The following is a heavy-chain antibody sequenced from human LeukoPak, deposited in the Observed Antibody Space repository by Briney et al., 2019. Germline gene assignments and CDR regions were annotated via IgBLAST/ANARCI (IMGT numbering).Heavy chain of an antibody. D-gene: IGHD2-15*01. V-gene: IGHV4-39*07. CDR3: ARDYRVVVVAATQYYFDY. CDR1: GGSISSSSYY. J-gene: IGHJ4*02. Sequence: SETLSLTCTVSGGSISSSSYYWGWIRQPPGKGLEWIGSIYYSGSTYYNPSLKSRVTISVDKSKNQFSLKLSSVTAADTAVYYCARDYRVVVVAATQYYFDYWGQGTLVTVSS. CDR2: IYYSGST.